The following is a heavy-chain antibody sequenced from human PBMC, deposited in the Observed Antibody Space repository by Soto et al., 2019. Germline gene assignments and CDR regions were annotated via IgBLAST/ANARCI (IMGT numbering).Heavy chain of an antibody. CDR1: GLSFSLNA. J-gene: IGHJ4*02. D-gene: IGHD6-6*01. CDR2: ISGSGEDT. Sequence: GSLRLSCGISGLSFSLNAMSLVRQVPGKGLQWVSTISGSGEDTYYADSVKGRFTVSSDRSKNTLYLQMDSLRAEDTAVYYWARLPGGTAPRPDYWGQGTMVTVSS. CDR3: ARLPGGTAPRPDY. V-gene: IGHV3-23*01.